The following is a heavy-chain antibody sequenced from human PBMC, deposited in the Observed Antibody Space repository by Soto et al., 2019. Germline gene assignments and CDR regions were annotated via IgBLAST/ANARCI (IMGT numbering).Heavy chain of an antibody. CDR1: GFILRTNA. CDR2: MVGDGSSS. D-gene: IGHD1-26*01. J-gene: IGHJ4*02. CDR3: AKDLRPDGRYDLDY. V-gene: IGHV3-23*01. Sequence: EVQLLESGGGLAQPGGSLGPSCAASGFILRTNAMNWVRQAPGKGLEWVSVMVGDGSSSDYADSVRGRFTISRDNSKNTLYLQMNNLRAEDTAVYYCAKDLRPDGRYDLDYWGQGTLVTVSS.